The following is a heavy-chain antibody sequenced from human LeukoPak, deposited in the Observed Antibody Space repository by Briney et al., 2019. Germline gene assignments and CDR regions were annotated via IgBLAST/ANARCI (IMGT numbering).Heavy chain of an antibody. J-gene: IGHJ6*03. Sequence: ASVKVSCKASGYTFTSYGMSWVRQAPGQGLEWMGGIIPIFGTANYAQKFQGRVTITADESTSTAYMELSSQRSEDTAVYYCARADRAAAGHYYYMDVWGKGTTVTVSS. CDR2: IIPIFGTA. D-gene: IGHD6-13*01. V-gene: IGHV1-69*13. CDR3: ARADRAAAGHYYYMDV. CDR1: GYTFTSYG.